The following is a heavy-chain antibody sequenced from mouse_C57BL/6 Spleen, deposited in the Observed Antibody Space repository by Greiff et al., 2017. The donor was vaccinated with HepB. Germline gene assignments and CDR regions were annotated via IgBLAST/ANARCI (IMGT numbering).Heavy chain of an antibody. V-gene: IGHV5-16*01. CDR1: GFTFSDYY. CDR3: AREGSWDYAMDY. Sequence: EVKVVESEGGLVQPGSSMKLSCTASGFTFSDYYMAWVRQVPEKGLEWVANINYDGSSTYYLDSLKSRFIISRDNAKNILYLQMSSLKSEDTATYYCAREGSWDYAMDYWGQGTSVTVSS. D-gene: IGHD1-1*02. CDR2: INYDGSST. J-gene: IGHJ4*01.